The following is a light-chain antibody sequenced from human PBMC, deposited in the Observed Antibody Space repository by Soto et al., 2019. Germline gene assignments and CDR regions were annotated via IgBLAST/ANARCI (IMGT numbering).Light chain of an antibody. J-gene: IGKJ1*01. CDR3: QQYGSSPWT. Sequence: EIVLTQSPGTLSLSPGERATLSCRASQSVSSSYLAWYQQKPGQAPRLLIYGASSRATGLPDRFSGSGSGTDFTLTISRLEPEDLAVYYCQQYGSSPWTFGQGTKVEIK. V-gene: IGKV3-20*01. CDR1: QSVSSSY. CDR2: GAS.